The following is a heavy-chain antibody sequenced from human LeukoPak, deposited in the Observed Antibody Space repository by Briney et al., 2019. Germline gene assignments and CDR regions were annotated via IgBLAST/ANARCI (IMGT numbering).Heavy chain of an antibody. V-gene: IGHV1-2*02. CDR1: GYTFTGYY. D-gene: IGHD3-10*01. J-gene: IGHJ6*03. Sequence: ASVKVSCKASGYTFTGYYMHWVRQAPGQGLEWMGWINPNSGGTNYAQKFQGRVTMTRDTSISTAYMELSRLRSDDTAVYYCARDPTMVRGVDYYMDVWGKGTTVTISS. CDR2: INPNSGGT. CDR3: ARDPTMVRGVDYYMDV.